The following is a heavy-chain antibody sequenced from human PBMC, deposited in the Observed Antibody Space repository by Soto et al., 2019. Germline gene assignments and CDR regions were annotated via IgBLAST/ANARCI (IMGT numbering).Heavy chain of an antibody. CDR3: ARTFDYYGMDV. CDR2: IYHAGSV. V-gene: IGHV4-38-2*01. CDR1: GYSTASGYY. Sequence: SETLSLTCAVSGYSTASGYYWAWIRQSPGKGLEWIGSIYHAGSVYYNPSLNSRVAVSLDTSKNHFSLKLTSVTAADTAVYYCARTFDYYGMDVWGQGTTVT. J-gene: IGHJ6*02.